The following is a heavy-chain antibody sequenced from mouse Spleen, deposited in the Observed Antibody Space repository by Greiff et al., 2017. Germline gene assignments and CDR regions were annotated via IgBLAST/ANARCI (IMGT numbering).Heavy chain of an antibody. J-gene: IGHJ2*01. V-gene: IGHV1-66*01. Sequence: QVQLQQSGPELVKPGASVKISCKASGYSFTSYYIHWVKQRPGQGLEWIGWIYPGSGNTKYNEKFKGKATLTADTSSSTAYMQLSSLTSEDSAVYYGASGNDYGSSWDYWGQGTTLTVSS. CDR2: IYPGSGNT. CDR1: GYSFTSYY. D-gene: IGHD1-1*01. CDR3: ASGNDYGSSWDY.